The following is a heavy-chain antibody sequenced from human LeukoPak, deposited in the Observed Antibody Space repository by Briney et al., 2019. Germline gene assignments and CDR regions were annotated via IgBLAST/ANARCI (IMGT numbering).Heavy chain of an antibody. CDR2: ISSSSNSI. Sequence: GGSLRLSCAASGFTFSSYSMNWVRQAPGKGLEWVSSISSSSNSIYYADSVKGRFTISRDNAKHSLYLQMNSLRAEDTAVYYCARDPSSGWYLKGWFDPWGQGTLVTVSS. CDR3: ARDPSSGWYLKGWFDP. CDR1: GFTFSSYS. J-gene: IGHJ5*02. D-gene: IGHD6-19*01. V-gene: IGHV3-21*01.